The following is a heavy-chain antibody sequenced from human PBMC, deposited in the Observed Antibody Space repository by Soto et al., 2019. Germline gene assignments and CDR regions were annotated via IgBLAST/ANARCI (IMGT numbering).Heavy chain of an antibody. Sequence: SSETLSLTCTVSGGSISSYYWSWIRQPPGKGLEWIGYIYYSGSTNYNPSLKSRVTISVDTSKNQFSLKLSSVTAADTAVYYCARHKVRWLQFAYWGQGTLVTVSS. CDR1: GGSISSYY. D-gene: IGHD5-12*01. CDR2: IYYSGST. V-gene: IGHV4-59*08. CDR3: ARHKVRWLQFAY. J-gene: IGHJ4*02.